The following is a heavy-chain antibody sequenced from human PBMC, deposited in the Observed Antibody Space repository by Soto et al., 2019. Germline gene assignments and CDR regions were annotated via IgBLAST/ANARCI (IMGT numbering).Heavy chain of an antibody. Sequence: GGALRHPWSGSGVTPSRCGKHLGRHGPGKGLDWVAVVSYDGRVKYYADSVKGRFTISRDNSKTTLYLQMNSLRAEDTAVDYCANESNERRSSSDYYWGQGSLVTVSS. D-gene: IGHD6-6*01. J-gene: IGHJ4*02. V-gene: IGHV3-30*18. CDR1: GVTPSRCG. CDR3: ANESNERRSSSDYY. CDR2: VSYDGRVK.